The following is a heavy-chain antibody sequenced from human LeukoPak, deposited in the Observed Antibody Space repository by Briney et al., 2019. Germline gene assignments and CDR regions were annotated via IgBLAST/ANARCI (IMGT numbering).Heavy chain of an antibody. V-gene: IGHV1-18*01. CDR1: GYTFTSYG. CDR3: ARHMTTVVTSLDS. D-gene: IGHD4-23*01. CDR2: VSGYNGNT. J-gene: IGHJ4*02. Sequence: ASVKVSCKASGYTFTSYGISWVRQAPGQGLEWVGWVSGYNGNTNYAQKFQGRVTMTTDTSTSTVYMELRSLRSDDTAIYYCARHMTTVVTSLDSWGQGTLVTASS.